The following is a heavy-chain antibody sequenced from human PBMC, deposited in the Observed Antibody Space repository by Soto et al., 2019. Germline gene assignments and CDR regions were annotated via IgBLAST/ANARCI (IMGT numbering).Heavy chain of an antibody. D-gene: IGHD3-3*01. CDR1: GFTFSIYA. V-gene: IGHV3-23*01. J-gene: IGHJ4*02. Sequence: GGSLRLSCAASGFTFSIYAMTWVRQSPGKGLEWVSSMSRTGDNTYYADSVKGRFTISRDNSKNTLYLQMNSLRDEDTAVYFCARDFGHGYYLDYWGRGTLVTVSS. CDR2: MSRTGDNT. CDR3: ARDFGHGYYLDY.